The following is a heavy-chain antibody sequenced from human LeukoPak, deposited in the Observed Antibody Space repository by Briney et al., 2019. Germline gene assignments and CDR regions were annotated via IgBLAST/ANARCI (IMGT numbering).Heavy chain of an antibody. D-gene: IGHD6-13*01. V-gene: IGHV1-69*10. Sequence: GASVKVSCKASGGTFSSNAISWVRQAPGQGLEWMGGIIPIFGIANYAQKLQDRVTMTTDTSTSTAYVELRSLRSDDTAMYYCAREGIRIAAAGTIDYWGQGTLVTVSS. CDR3: AREGIRIAAAGTIDY. CDR2: IIPIFGIA. J-gene: IGHJ4*02. CDR1: GGTFSSNA.